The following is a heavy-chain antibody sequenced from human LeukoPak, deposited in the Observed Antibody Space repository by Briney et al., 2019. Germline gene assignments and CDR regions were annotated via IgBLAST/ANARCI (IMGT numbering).Heavy chain of an antibody. CDR2: ITGNGGTT. V-gene: IGHV3-23*01. CDR1: GFTFSSHG. J-gene: IGHJ3*01. D-gene: IGHD2-2*01. CDR3: ARCTASCYANAFDV. Sequence: PGGSLRLSCAASGFTFSSHGMSWVRQAPGKGPEWVSTITGNGGTTLYADSVRGRFTISRDNSKNTVYLQMNSLRADDTAVYYCARCTASCYANAFDVWGQGTLLTVSS.